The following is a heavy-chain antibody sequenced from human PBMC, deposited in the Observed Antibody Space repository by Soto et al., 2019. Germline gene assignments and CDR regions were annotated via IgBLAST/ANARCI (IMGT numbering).Heavy chain of an antibody. D-gene: IGHD4-4*01. CDR3: ATRSPRSKYYYYGMDV. Sequence: ASVKVSCKVSGYTLTELSMHWVRQAPGKGLEWMGGFDPEDGETIYAQKFQGRVTMTEDTSTDTAYMELSSLRSEDTAVYYCATRSPRSKYYYYGMDVWGQGTTVTVSS. CDR2: FDPEDGET. J-gene: IGHJ6*02. CDR1: GYTLTELS. V-gene: IGHV1-24*01.